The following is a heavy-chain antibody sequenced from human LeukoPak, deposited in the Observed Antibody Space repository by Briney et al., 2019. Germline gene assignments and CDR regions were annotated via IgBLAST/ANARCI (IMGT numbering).Heavy chain of an antibody. J-gene: IGHJ4*02. V-gene: IGHV3-64*01. D-gene: IGHD1-26*01. CDR3: AKDSGRYLVDS. Sequence: GGSLRLSCVASGFSFIDYSMHWVCQAPGKGLEYVSSITPEGDTRYYASSVKGRFSISRDSAKNTLYLQRGRLRVDDMAMYYCAKDSGRYLVDSWGQGTLVTVPS. CDR2: ITPEGDTR. CDR1: GFSFIDYS.